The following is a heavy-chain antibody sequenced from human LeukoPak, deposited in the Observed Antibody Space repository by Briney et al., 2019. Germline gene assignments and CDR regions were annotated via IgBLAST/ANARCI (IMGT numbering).Heavy chain of an antibody. CDR2: INQVEKT. D-gene: IGHD4-23*01. V-gene: IGHV4-34*01. CDR1: GGSLTGYS. CDR3: ARGRATPSRLFFDYYFMDV. Sequence: PSETLSLTCGVHGGSLTGYSWAWVRQSPGEGLEWMGEINQVEKTTYSPDLESRVSISLEASTNQFLLKLTSVAAADTAMYYCARGRATPSRLFFDYYFMDVWGPGTPVTVSS. J-gene: IGHJ6*03.